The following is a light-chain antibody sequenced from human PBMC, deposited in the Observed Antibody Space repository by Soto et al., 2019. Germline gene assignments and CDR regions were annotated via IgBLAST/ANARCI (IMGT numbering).Light chain of an antibody. CDR1: HDISNY. CDR3: QQYNNWPLT. J-gene: IGKJ4*01. Sequence: DIHITQSPSSLSASVGDRVTITCQASHDISNYLNWYQQKPGKAPKLLIYDASNLETGVPSRFSGSGSGTDFTFTISSLQSDDFAMYYCQQYNNWPLTFGGGTKVDIK. CDR2: DAS. V-gene: IGKV1-33*01.